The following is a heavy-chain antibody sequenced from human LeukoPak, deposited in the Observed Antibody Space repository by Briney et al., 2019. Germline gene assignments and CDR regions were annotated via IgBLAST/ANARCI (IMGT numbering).Heavy chain of an antibody. CDR3: ARVPPSNYDILTGYLNGAFDI. J-gene: IGHJ3*02. Sequence: SETLSLTCTVSGGSISSGGYYWSWIRQHPGKGLEWIGYIYYSGSTYYNPSLKSRVTIAVDTSKNQLSLKLSSVTAADTAVYYCARVPPSNYDILTGYLNGAFDIWGQGTMVTVSS. CDR2: IYYSGST. V-gene: IGHV4-31*03. D-gene: IGHD3-9*01. CDR1: GGSISSGGYY.